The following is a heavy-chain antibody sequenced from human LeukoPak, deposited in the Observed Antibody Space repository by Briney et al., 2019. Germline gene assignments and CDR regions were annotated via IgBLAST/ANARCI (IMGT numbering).Heavy chain of an antibody. Sequence: GGSLRLSCAASRFTFTNYAMHWVRQAPGKGLEWVAVISYDGSNKFYADSVKGRFTISRDNSQNTVYLQMNSLRAEDTAAYYCARVKVPSCSGASCYGMDYWGQGTLVTVSS. J-gene: IGHJ4*02. CDR3: ARVKVPSCSGASCYGMDY. V-gene: IGHV3-30-3*01. CDR1: RFTFTNYA. D-gene: IGHD2-15*01. CDR2: ISYDGSNK.